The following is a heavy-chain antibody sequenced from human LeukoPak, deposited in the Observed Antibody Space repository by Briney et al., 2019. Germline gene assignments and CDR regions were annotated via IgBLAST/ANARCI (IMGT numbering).Heavy chain of an antibody. D-gene: IGHD6-6*01. V-gene: IGHV1-2*06. J-gene: IGHJ4*02. Sequence: GASVKVSCKASGYTFTGYYMHWVRQAPGQGLEWMGRINPNSGGTNYAQKFQGRVTMTRDTPISTAYMELSRLRSDDTAVYYCARDKQLVRRPGPIDYWGQGTLVTVSS. CDR2: INPNSGGT. CDR3: ARDKQLVRRPGPIDY. CDR1: GYTFTGYY.